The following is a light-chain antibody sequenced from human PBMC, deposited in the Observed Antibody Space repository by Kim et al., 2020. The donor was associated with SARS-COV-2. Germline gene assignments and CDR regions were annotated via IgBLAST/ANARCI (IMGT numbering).Light chain of an antibody. CDR1: QSISNY. CDR3: QQSSSAPLT. V-gene: IGKV1-39*01. Sequence: ASIGDRVTNICRASQSISNYLNWYQQKPGKAPNLLIYTASSLQSGVPSRFSGSGSGTDFTLTINSLQPEDFATYYCQQSSSAPLTFGQGTKVDIK. CDR2: TAS. J-gene: IGKJ1*01.